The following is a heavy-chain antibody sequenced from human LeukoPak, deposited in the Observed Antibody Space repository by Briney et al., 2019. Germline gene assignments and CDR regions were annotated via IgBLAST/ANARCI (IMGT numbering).Heavy chain of an antibody. J-gene: IGHJ4*02. CDR1: GFTFSSYA. CDR3: AKVGGGGVGAHFDY. V-gene: IGHV3-23*01. D-gene: IGHD1-26*01. Sequence: GGSLRLSCAASGFTFSSYAMSWVRQASGKGLEWVSAISGSGGSTYYANSVKGRFTISRDNSKNTLYLQMNSLRAEDTAVYYCAKVGGGGVGAHFDYWGQGTLVTVSS. CDR2: ISGSGGST.